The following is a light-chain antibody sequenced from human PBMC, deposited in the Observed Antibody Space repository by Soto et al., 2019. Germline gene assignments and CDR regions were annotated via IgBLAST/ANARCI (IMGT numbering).Light chain of an antibody. J-gene: IGKJ1*01. CDR3: QQYGSSGT. V-gene: IGKV1-9*01. CDR1: QGISSY. Sequence: DIQLTQSPSFLSASVGDRVTITCRASQGISSYLAWYQQKPGKSPKLLIYAASTLQSGVPSRLSGSGSGTEFTLTISSMQPEDFAVYYCQQYGSSGTFGQGTKVDIK. CDR2: AAS.